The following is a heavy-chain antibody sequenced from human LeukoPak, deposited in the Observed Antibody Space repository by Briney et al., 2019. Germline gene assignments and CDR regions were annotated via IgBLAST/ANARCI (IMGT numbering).Heavy chain of an antibody. CDR1: GFTFSDYG. V-gene: IGHV3-30*18. J-gene: IGHJ4*02. CDR2: ISYDGSIE. CDR3: AKPYVLTGYYREVFDY. Sequence: GGSLRLSCAASGFTFSDYGMHWVRQAPGKGLEWVALISYDGSIEFYRDSVKGRFTISRDNSKNTLYLQMNSLRAEDTALYYCAKPYVLTGYYREVFDYWGQGTLVIASS. D-gene: IGHD3-9*01.